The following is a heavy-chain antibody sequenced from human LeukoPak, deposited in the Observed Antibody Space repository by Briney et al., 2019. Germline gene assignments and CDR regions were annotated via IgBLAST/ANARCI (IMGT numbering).Heavy chain of an antibody. CDR1: GFTVSSNY. V-gene: IGHV3-66*02. CDR2: IYSGGST. J-gene: IGHJ4*02. D-gene: IGHD6-13*01. CDR3: ALYSSRPLDY. Sequence: GGSLRLSCAASGFTVSSNYMSWVRQAPGKGLEWVSVIYSGGSTCYADSVKGRFTISRDNSKNTLYLQMNSLRAEDTAVYYCALYSSRPLDYWGQGTLVTVSS.